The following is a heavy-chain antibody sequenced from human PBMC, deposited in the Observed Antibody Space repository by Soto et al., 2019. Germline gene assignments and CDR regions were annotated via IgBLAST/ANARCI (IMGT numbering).Heavy chain of an antibody. Sequence: QVQLQESGPGLVKPSQTLSLTFTVSGGSISSGNYSWSWIRQPPGKGLEGIGFISYGGSTYYRASLKSRCTISVDTSKNQFSLNLSFVTAADTAVYYCATMGTPATGLYYFDYWGQGTLVTVSS. V-gene: IGHV4-30-4*01. D-gene: IGHD1-7*01. CDR2: ISYGGST. J-gene: IGHJ4*02. CDR3: ATMGTPATGLYYFDY. CDR1: GGSISSGNYS.